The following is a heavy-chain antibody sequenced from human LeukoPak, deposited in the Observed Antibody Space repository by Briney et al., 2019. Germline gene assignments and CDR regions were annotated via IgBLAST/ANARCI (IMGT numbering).Heavy chain of an antibody. Sequence: TSETLSLTCTVSGGSISSYYWSWIRQPPGKGLEWIGYIYSTGTTNYNPSLRSRVTISVDTSKNQFSLRLRSVTAADTAVYYCARARNYYDTSGYYEFDYWGQGTLVTVSS. V-gene: IGHV4-59*01. J-gene: IGHJ4*02. CDR3: ARARNYYDTSGYYEFDY. CDR2: IYSTGTT. D-gene: IGHD3-22*01. CDR1: GGSISSYY.